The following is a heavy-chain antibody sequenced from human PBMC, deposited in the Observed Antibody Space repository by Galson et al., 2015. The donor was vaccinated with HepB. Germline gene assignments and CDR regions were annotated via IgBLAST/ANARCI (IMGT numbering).Heavy chain of an antibody. J-gene: IGHJ6*02. D-gene: IGHD4-17*01. CDR3: ARESTVTSHYYYYYYGMDV. Sequence: SLRLSCAASGFTVSSNYMSWVRQAPGKGLEWVSVIYSGGSTYYADSVKGRFTISRDNSKNTLYLQMNSLRAEDTAVYYCARESTVTSHYYYYYYGMDVWGQGTTVTVSS. V-gene: IGHV3-66*01. CDR2: IYSGGST. CDR1: GFTVSSNY.